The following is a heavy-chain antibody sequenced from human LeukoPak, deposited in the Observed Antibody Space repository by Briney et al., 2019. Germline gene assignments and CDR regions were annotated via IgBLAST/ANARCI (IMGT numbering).Heavy chain of an antibody. J-gene: IGHJ4*02. V-gene: IGHV1-18*01. D-gene: IGHD3-10*01. CDR3: ASWPDYGSGSYNY. CDR2: SRAYNGNT. Sequence: ASVTVSCQSSGYTFTSYGISWVRPAPGQGLEWMGWSRAYNGNTNYARKLQGRVTQTTDTSTSTAYMELRSRRSDDTAVYYCASWPDYGSGSYNYWGQGTLVSVFS. CDR1: GYTFTSYG.